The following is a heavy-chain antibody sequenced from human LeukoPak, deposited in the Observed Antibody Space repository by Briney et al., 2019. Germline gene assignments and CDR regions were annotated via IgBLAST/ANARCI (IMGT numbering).Heavy chain of an antibody. D-gene: IGHD3-10*01. J-gene: IGHJ4*02. CDR2: ISYDGSNK. V-gene: IGHV3-30-3*01. Sequence: GGSLRLSCAASGFTFSSYAMHWVRQAPGKGLEWVAVISYDGSNKYYADSVKGRFTISRDNSKNTLYLQMNSLRAEDTAVYYCARVGPYYGSGSPFDYWGQGTLVTVSS. CDR1: GFTFSSYA. CDR3: ARVGPYYGSGSPFDY.